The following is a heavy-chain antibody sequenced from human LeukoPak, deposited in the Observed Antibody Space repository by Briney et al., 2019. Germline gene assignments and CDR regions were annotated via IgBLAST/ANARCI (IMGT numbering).Heavy chain of an antibody. CDR1: GFTFSSYA. J-gene: IGHJ6*02. Sequence: PGGSLRLSRAASGFTFSSYAMHWVRQAPGKGLEWVAVISYDGSNKYYADSVKGRFTISRDNSKNTLYLQMNSLRAEDTAVYYCARVGYYYYYGMDVWGQGTTVTVSS. D-gene: IGHD3-10*01. V-gene: IGHV3-30*04. CDR3: ARVGYYYYYGMDV. CDR2: ISYDGSNK.